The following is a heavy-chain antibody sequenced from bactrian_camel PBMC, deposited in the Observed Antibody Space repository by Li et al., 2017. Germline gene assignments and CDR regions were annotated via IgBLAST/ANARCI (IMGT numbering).Heavy chain of an antibody. CDR2: IRSDGAT. CDR1: GSTVRPSR. J-gene: IGHJ6*01. Sequence: QLVESGGGSVQAGGALRLSCVASGSTVRPSRMGWFRQSPGKEREGVAIIRSDGATDYTESVKGRFTISRDKTTVHLQMNSLQPEDTATYYCVARPWGCTGWLPPWPRHTSGRGTQVTVSS. V-gene: IGHV3S63*01. D-gene: IGHD5*01. CDR3: VARPWGCTGWLPPWPRHT.